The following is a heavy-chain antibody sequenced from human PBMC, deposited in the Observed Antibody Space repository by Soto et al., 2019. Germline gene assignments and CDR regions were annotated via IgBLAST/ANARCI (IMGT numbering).Heavy chain of an antibody. V-gene: IGHV3-23*01. Sequence: EVQLLESGGDLVQWGGSLRLSCTVYGFSIGGYVMSWVRQAPGKGLEWVSSVASGGATYYADSVKGRFTISTDKSKNTMYLQMKSLRAEDTAVYFCGRYCGASSCYAGFDYWGRGTLVTVSS. D-gene: IGHD2-2*01. CDR3: GRYCGASSCYAGFDY. CDR2: SVASGGAT. CDR1: GFSIGGYV. J-gene: IGHJ4*02.